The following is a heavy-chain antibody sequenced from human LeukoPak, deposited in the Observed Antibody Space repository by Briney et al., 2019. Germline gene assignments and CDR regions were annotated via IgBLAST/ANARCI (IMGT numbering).Heavy chain of an antibody. CDR3: AKDPGNKLELDFYFDY. D-gene: IGHD1-7*01. J-gene: IGHJ4*02. CDR1: GFTFSTYS. Sequence: GGSLRLSCAASGFTFSTYSMHWVRQAPGKGLEWVAVISYDGSNKYYADSVKGRFTISRDNSKNTLFLQMSRLRAEDTAVYYCAKDPGNKLELDFYFDYWGQGTLVTVSS. CDR2: ISYDGSNK. V-gene: IGHV3-30*04.